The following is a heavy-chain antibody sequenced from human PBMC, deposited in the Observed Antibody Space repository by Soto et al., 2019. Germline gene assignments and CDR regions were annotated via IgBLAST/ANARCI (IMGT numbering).Heavy chain of an antibody. D-gene: IGHD3-22*01. Sequence: SVKVSCKASGGTFSSYSINWVRQAPGQGLEWMGEIIPIFGTANYAQKFQGRVTITADESTSTAYMELSSLRAEDTAVYYCATPDSIGYYQGSFQHWVQGTLVT. CDR3: ATPDSIGYYQGSFQH. J-gene: IGHJ1*01. V-gene: IGHV1-69*13. CDR1: GGTFSSYS. CDR2: IIPIFGTA.